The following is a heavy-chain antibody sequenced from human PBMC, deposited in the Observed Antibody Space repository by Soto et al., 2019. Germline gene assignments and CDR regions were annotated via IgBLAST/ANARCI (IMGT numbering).Heavy chain of an antibody. CDR1: GDSMSGFY. Sequence: SETLSLTCTASGDSMSGFYWSWIRQTPGKGLEWIGYINYVGRTSYYSPSLQSRVTISLDSSKNQFSLILSSVTAADTAVYFCARFRRNYFDYWGQGTQVTVSS. CDR2: INYVGRTS. J-gene: IGHJ4*02. V-gene: IGHV4-59*01. CDR3: ARFRRNYFDY. D-gene: IGHD3-10*01.